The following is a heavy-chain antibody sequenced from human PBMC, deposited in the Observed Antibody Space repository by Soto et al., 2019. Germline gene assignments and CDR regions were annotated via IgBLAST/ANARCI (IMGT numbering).Heavy chain of an antibody. Sequence: GGSLRLSCAASGFTFSSYDMHWVRQATGKGLEWVSAIGTAGDTYYPGSVKGRFTISRENAKNSLYLQMNSLRAEDTAVYYCARTRENSGYDYDYWYFDLWGRGTLVTISS. CDR1: GFTFSSYD. CDR2: IGTAGDT. J-gene: IGHJ2*01. V-gene: IGHV3-13*01. CDR3: ARTRENSGYDYDYWYFDL. D-gene: IGHD5-12*01.